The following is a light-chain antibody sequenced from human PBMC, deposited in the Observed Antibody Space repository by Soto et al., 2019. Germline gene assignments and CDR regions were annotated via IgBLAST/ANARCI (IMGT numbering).Light chain of an antibody. CDR2: GAS. CDR3: QEYQTYA. J-gene: IGKJ2*01. V-gene: IGKV3-20*01. CDR1: QTFRNIY. Sequence: EFVLTQSPGTLSLSPGERATLSCRASQTFRNIYLAWYQQKPGQAPRLLIYGASNRATGIPARFSGSGSGTDFTLTISSLQTDDSATYFCQEYQTYAFGPGTKVDIK.